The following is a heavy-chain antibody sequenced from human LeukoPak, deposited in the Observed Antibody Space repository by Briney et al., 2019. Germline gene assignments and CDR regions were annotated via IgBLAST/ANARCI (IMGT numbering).Heavy chain of an antibody. CDR1: GFTFSNYA. J-gene: IGHJ3*02. Sequence: GGSLRLSCAASGFTFSNYAMSWVRQAPGKGPEWVSAINTNSGSIYYTDSVKGRFTISRDNSKNTVYLQMNRLRPEDTAVYYCAKAPYYDVRENIWGQGTMVTVPS. CDR2: INTNSGSI. V-gene: IGHV3-23*01. CDR3: AKAPYYDVRENI. D-gene: IGHD3-3*01.